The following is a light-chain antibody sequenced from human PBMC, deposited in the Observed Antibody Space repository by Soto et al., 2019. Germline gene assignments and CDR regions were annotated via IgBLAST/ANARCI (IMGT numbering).Light chain of an antibody. CDR3: QQRSNWPPT. CDR1: QSVTSSY. J-gene: IGKJ5*01. V-gene: IGKV3-11*01. Sequence: EIVVTQSPGTLSLSPGERATLTCTASQSVTSSYLAWYQQKPGQAPRLLIYDASNRATGIPARFSGSGSGTDFTLTISSLEPEDFAVYYCQQRSNWPPTFGQGTRLEIK. CDR2: DAS.